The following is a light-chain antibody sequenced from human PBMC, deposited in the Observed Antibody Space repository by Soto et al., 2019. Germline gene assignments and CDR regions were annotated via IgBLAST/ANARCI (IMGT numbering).Light chain of an antibody. J-gene: IGKJ3*01. CDR3: QQYVCSPFT. Sequence: EIVLTQSPGTLSLSPGERATLSCRASQSVSSSYLAWYHQKPGQAPRLLIYGAYSRATGNSDSFSGSGSGTVFTLAISILEPVDFVVYYWQQYVCSPFTVGPGTKVVIK. V-gene: IGKV3-20*01. CDR2: GAY. CDR1: QSVSSSY.